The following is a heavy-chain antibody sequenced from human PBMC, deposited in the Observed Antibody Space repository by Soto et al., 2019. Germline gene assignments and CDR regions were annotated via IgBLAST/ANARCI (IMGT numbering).Heavy chain of an antibody. CDR3: ERRGRGRIAAAGTFGNWFDP. Sequence: PSETLSLTCTVSSGSIGGSSYYWGWIRQPPGKGLEWIGSIYYSGSTYYNPSLKSRATISVDTSKNQFSLKLSSVTAADTAVYYCERRGRGRIAAAGTFGNWFDPWGQGTLVTVSS. V-gene: IGHV4-39*01. D-gene: IGHD6-13*01. CDR1: SGSIGGSSYY. J-gene: IGHJ5*02. CDR2: IYYSGST.